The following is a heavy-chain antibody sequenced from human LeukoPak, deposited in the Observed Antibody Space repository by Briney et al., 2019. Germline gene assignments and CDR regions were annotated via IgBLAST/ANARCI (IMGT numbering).Heavy chain of an antibody. D-gene: IGHD6-19*01. Sequence: PGESLRLSCAISGFTFAKFAMSWVRQAPGKGLEWVSTISGSGIVTYYADSVKGRFTISRDNSKNTLYLQMNSLRAEDTAVYYCAKDKVSGSSGCYDYWGQGTLVTVSS. CDR1: GFTFAKFA. V-gene: IGHV3-23*01. CDR2: ISGSGIVT. J-gene: IGHJ4*02. CDR3: AKDKVSGSSGCYDY.